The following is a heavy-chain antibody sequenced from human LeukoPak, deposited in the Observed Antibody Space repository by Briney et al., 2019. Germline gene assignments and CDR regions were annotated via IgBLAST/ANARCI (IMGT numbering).Heavy chain of an antibody. CDR1: GDTFSTYA. Sequence: SVKVSCKASGDTFSTYAISWVRQAPGQRLEWMGGIIPILGAAHYAQKFQGRVTITADESTTTAYMELSSLRSDDTAVYYCARSAGGVIIPPTRHGDYYYWYYMDVWGKGTTVTVSS. CDR3: ARSAGGVIIPPTRHGDYYYWYYMDV. CDR2: IIPILGAA. V-gene: IGHV1-69*13. J-gene: IGHJ6*03. D-gene: IGHD2-8*02.